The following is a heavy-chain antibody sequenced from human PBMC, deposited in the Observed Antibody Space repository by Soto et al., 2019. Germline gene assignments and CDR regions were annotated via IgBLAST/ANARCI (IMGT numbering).Heavy chain of an antibody. V-gene: IGHV1-3*01. CDR2: INAGNGNT. CDR1: GYTFTSYA. J-gene: IGHJ4*02. Sequence: ASVKVSCKASGYTFTSYAMHWVRQAPGQRLEWMGWINAGNGNTIYAQKFQGRVTMTEDTSTDTAYMELSSLRSEDTAVYYCATNPYGDYEPRGYWGQGTLVTVSS. CDR3: ATNPYGDYEPRGY. D-gene: IGHD4-17*01.